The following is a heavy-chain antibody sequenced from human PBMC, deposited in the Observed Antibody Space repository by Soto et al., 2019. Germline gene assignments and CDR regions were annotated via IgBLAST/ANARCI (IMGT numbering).Heavy chain of an antibody. CDR3: ARHGPRVYYDNSDYYYYGMDV. CDR2: IYPGDSDT. D-gene: IGHD3-22*01. V-gene: IGHV5-51*01. Sequence: GESLKISCMGSGYSFTIYWIGWVRQMPGKGLGWMGIIYPGDSDTRYSPSFQGQVTISADKSISTAYLQWSSLKASDTAMYYCARHGPRVYYDNSDYYYYGMDVWGQGTTVTVSS. CDR1: GYSFTIYW. J-gene: IGHJ6*02.